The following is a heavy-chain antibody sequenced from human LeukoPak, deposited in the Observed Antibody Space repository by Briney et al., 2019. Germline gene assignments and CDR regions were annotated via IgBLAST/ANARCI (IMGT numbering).Heavy chain of an antibody. Sequence: GESLKISCKGSGYSFTSYWIGWVRQMPGKGLEWMGIIYPGDSDTKYSPSFQGQVTISADKSISTAYLQWSSLKASDTAMYYCARHEEGDTAMVPTPFDYWGQGTLVTVSS. CDR1: GYSFTSYW. CDR2: IYPGDSDT. CDR3: ARHEEGDTAMVPTPFDY. J-gene: IGHJ4*02. V-gene: IGHV5-51*01. D-gene: IGHD5-18*01.